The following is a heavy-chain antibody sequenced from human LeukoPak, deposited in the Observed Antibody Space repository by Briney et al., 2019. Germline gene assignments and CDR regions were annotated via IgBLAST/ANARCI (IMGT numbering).Heavy chain of an antibody. CDR3: ATGPKSGYFFDY. D-gene: IGHD3-22*01. J-gene: IGHJ4*02. V-gene: IGHV1-69*04. CDR2: IIPILGIA. Sequence: SVKVSCKASGGTFSSYAISWVRQAPGQGLEWMGRIIPILGIANYAQKFQGRVTITADKSTSTAYMELSSLRSEDTAVYYCATGPKSGYFFDYWGQGTLVTVSS. CDR1: GGTFSSYA.